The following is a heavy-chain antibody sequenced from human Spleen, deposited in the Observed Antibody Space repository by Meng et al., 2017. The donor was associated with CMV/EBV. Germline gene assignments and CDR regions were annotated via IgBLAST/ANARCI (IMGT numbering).Heavy chain of an antibody. J-gene: IGHJ6*02. CDR2: ISALGGST. CDR3: ARQSITGTTNYYGMDV. CDR1: GFTFSSYA. D-gene: IGHD1-20*01. Sequence: GESLKISCEASGFTFSSYAMTWVRQAPGKGLEWVSSISALGGSTYYADPVKGRFTISRDNSRNTLYLQMNSLRAEDTAVYYCARQSITGTTNYYGMDVWGQGTTVTVSS. V-gene: IGHV3-23*01.